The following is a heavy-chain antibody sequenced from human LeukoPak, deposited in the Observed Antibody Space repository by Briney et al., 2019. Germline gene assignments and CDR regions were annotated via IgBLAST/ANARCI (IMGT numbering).Heavy chain of an antibody. Sequence: GGSLRLSCAASGFTFSSYWMNWARQAPGKGLEWVASINHNGNVNYYADVVKGRFTISRDNAKNSLYLQINGLRAEDTAVYYCARSSYSSSSSVWGQGTMVTVSS. CDR2: INHNGNVN. CDR3: ARSSYSSSSSV. J-gene: IGHJ3*01. V-gene: IGHV3-7*03. D-gene: IGHD6-6*01. CDR1: GFTFSSYW.